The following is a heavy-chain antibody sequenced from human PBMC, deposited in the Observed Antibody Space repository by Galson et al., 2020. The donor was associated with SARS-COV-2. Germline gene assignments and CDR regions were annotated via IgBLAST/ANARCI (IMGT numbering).Heavy chain of an antibody. Sequence: SQTLSLTCTVSGGSISSGGYYWSWIRQHPGKGLEWIGYIYYSGSTYYNPSLKSRVTISVDTSKNQFSLKLSSVTAADTAVYYCARDQLSFTFGGVIVIDAFDIWGRGTMVTVSS. D-gene: IGHD3-16*02. CDR1: GGSISSGGYY. J-gene: IGHJ3*02. CDR3: ARDQLSFTFGGVIVIDAFDI. V-gene: IGHV4-31*03. CDR2: IYYSGST.